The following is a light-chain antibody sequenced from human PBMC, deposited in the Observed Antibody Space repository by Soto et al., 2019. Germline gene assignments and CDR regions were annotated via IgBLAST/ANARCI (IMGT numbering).Light chain of an antibody. J-gene: IGLJ2*01. Sequence: QAVVTQPPSASGTPGQRVTISCSGSSSNIGSNYVYWYQQLPVTAPILLIYRNNQRPSGVPDRFSGSKSGTSASLAISGLRSEDEADYYCAAWDDSLSGVVFGGGTKLTVL. V-gene: IGLV1-47*01. CDR1: SSNIGSNY. CDR2: RNN. CDR3: AAWDDSLSGVV.